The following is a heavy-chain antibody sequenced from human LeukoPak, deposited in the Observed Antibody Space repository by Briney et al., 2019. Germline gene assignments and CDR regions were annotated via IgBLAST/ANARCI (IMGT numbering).Heavy chain of an antibody. J-gene: IGHJ5*02. CDR3: ARRLTQYDCFDP. D-gene: IGHD2-2*01. CDR2: TYYRSTWYN. Sequence: QTLSLTCAISGDSVSSNSVTWNWIRQSPSRGLEWLGRTYYRSTWYNDYAVSVRGRITVNPDTSKNQFSLHLNSMTPEDTAVYYCARRLTQYDCFDPWGQGILVTVSS. V-gene: IGHV6-1*01. CDR1: GDSVSSNSVT.